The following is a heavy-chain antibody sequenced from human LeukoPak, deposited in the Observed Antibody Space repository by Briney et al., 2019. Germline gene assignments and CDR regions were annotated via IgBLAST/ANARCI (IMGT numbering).Heavy chain of an antibody. CDR2: IYYSGST. CDR3: ARFSGSYFDY. Sequence: PSETLSLTCTVSGGSITSTSYYWGWIRPPPGKGLEWIGSIYYSGSTYYNPSLKSRVTISVDTSKNQFSLKLSSVTAADTAVYYCARFSGSYFDYWGQGTLVTVSS. D-gene: IGHD1-26*01. J-gene: IGHJ4*02. V-gene: IGHV4-39*01. CDR1: GGSITSTSYY.